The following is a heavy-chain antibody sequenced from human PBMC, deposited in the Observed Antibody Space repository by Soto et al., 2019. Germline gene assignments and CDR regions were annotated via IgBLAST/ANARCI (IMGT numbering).Heavy chain of an antibody. CDR3: ARDWDRGGGSYLWKFDL. Sequence: QEQLVESGGGVVQPGRSLRLSCAASGFALTPYAMHWVRQAPGKGLEWVAIISYDGSYRSYGDSVKGRFTISRDNSENPLYLQMDTLSSEDTAVYYCARDWDRGGGSYLWKFDLWGRGTLVTVSS. J-gene: IGHJ2*01. V-gene: IGHV3-30-3*01. D-gene: IGHD1-26*01. CDR1: GFALTPYA. CDR2: ISYDGSYR.